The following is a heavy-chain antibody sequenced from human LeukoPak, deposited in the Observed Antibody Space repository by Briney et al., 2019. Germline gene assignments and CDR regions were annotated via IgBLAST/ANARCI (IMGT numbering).Heavy chain of an antibody. CDR1: GGSFSGYY. CDR3: AGNRHFDY. D-gene: IGHD1-14*01. J-gene: IGHJ4*02. V-gene: IGHV4-34*01. CDR2: INHSGST. Sequence: SETLSLTCAVYGGSFSGYYWSWIRQPPGKGLEWIGEINHSGSTNYNPSLKSRVTISVDTSKNQFSLKLSSVTAADTAVYYCAGNRHFDYWGQGTLVTVSS.